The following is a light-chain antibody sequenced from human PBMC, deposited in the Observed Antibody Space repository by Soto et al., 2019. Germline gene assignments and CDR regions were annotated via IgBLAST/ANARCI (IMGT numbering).Light chain of an antibody. CDR2: DVT. J-gene: IGLJ1*01. CDR1: SSDIGGYNS. CDR3: SSFTDGNNVV. V-gene: IGLV2-8*01. Sequence: QSVLTQSPSASGSPGQSVTISCTGTSSDIGGYNSVSWYQQHPGKAPKVMIYDVTKRPSGVPDRFSGSKSGNTASLTVSALQAEDEADYYCSSFTDGNNVVFGTWTKVTV.